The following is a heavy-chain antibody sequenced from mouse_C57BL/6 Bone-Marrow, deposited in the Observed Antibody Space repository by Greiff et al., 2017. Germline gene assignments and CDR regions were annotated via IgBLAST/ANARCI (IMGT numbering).Heavy chain of an antibody. Sequence: EVMLVESGGGLVKPGGSLKLSCAASGFTFSDYGMHWVRQAPEKGLEWVAYISSGSSTIYYADKVKGRFTISRDNAKNTLFLHMTSLRSEDTSMYYCASHGMWYGMDYWGQGTSVTVSS. CDR1: GFTFSDYG. J-gene: IGHJ4*01. CDR3: ASHGMWYGMDY. CDR2: ISSGSSTI. V-gene: IGHV5-17*01.